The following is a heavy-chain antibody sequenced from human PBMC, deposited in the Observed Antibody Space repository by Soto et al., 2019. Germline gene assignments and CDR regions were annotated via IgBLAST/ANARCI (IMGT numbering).Heavy chain of an antibody. D-gene: IGHD4-17*01. CDR3: ASAWDYGDRFDY. CDR1: GGSISSGGYY. CDR2: IYYSGST. Sequence: PSETLSLTCTVSGGSISSGGYYWSWIRQHPGKGLEWIGYIYYSGSTYYNPPLKSRVTISVDTSKNQFSLKLSSVTAADTAVYYCASAWDYGDRFDYWGQGTLVTVSS. V-gene: IGHV4-31*03. J-gene: IGHJ4*02.